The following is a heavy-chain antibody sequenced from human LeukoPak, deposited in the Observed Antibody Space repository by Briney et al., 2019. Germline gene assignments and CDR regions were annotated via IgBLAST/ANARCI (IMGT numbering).Heavy chain of an antibody. V-gene: IGHV1-8*01. CDR3: ARGSFYCSSTSCYLLDY. Sequence: ASVKVSCKASGYTFTSYDINWVRQATAQGLEWMGWMNPNSGNTGYAQKFQGRVTMTRNTSISTAYMELSSLRSEDTAVYYCARGSFYCSSTSCYLLDYWGQGTLVTVSS. CDR1: GYTFTSYD. D-gene: IGHD2-2*01. CDR2: MNPNSGNT. J-gene: IGHJ4*02.